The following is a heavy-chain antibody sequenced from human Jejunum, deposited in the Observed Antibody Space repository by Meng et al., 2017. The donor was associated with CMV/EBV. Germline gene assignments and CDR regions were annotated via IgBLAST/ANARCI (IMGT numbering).Heavy chain of an antibody. J-gene: IGHJ4*02. CDR3: ARAPTLYSAPGY. D-gene: IGHD1-14*01. CDR1: GFTVSSHS. CDR2: ISSGAAT. V-gene: IGHV3-53*01. Sequence: CEGSGFTVSSHSMNWVRQAPGKGLEWVSVISSGAATNYTNSVKGRFTISRDNAKNSLYLQMNSLRAEDTAVYYCARAPTLYSAPGYWGQGTLVTVSS.